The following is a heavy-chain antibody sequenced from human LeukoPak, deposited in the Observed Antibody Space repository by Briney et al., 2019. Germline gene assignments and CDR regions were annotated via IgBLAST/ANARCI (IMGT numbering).Heavy chain of an antibody. CDR2: ISGSGENT. Sequence: GGSLRLSCAASGFTFINYGMSWVRQAPGKGLEWVSVISGSGENTYYADSVKGRFTISRDNFKNTLYLQMNSLRTEDTAVYYCANGAAAGTPTIGDYWGQGTLVTVSS. J-gene: IGHJ4*02. CDR1: GFTFINYG. V-gene: IGHV3-23*01. D-gene: IGHD6-13*01. CDR3: ANGAAAGTPTIGDY.